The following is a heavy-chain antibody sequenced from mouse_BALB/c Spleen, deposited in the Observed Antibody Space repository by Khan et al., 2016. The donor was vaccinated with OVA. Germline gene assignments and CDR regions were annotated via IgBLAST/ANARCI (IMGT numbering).Heavy chain of an antibody. CDR2: IIPSNGYT. CDR1: GYTFTSYT. CDR3: VRDGAYYGNDGWFAY. V-gene: IGHV1-4*01. D-gene: IGHD2-14*01. Sequence: VQLQESGAELARPGASVKMSCKASGYTFTSYTIHCIKLRPGQGLVWIGYIIPSNGYTNYNQKFKDKATLTADKSSTPAYMQLSSLTSNDSAVYNYVRDGAYYGNDGWFAYWGQGTLVTVSA. J-gene: IGHJ3*01.